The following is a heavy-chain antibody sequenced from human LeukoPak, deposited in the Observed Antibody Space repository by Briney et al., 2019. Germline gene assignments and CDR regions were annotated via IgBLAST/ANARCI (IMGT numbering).Heavy chain of an antibody. CDR1: GFTFDDYA. Sequence: GGSLILSCAASGFTFDDYAMHWVRQAPGKGLEWVSGISWNSGSIGYADSVKGRFTISRDNAENSLYLQMNSLRAEDTALYYCAKAYCSSTSCYLGDYWGQGTLVTVSS. V-gene: IGHV3-9*01. D-gene: IGHD2-2*01. CDR3: AKAYCSSTSCYLGDY. CDR2: ISWNSGSI. J-gene: IGHJ4*02.